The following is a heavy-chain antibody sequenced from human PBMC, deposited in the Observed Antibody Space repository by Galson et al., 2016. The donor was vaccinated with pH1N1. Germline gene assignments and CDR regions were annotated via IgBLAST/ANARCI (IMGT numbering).Heavy chain of an antibody. D-gene: IGHD4-17*01. J-gene: IGHJ4*02. CDR3: ARSDYGDYVGGLHY. CDR2: IYWDDDK. Sequence: PALVKPTQTLTLTCTFSGFSLSTSGVGVGWIRQPPGKALEWLALIYWDDDKRYSPSLKSRLTITKDTSKNQVVLTMTNMDPVDTATYYCARSDYGDYVGGLHYLGQGTLVTVSS. V-gene: IGHV2-5*02. CDR1: GFSLSTSGVG.